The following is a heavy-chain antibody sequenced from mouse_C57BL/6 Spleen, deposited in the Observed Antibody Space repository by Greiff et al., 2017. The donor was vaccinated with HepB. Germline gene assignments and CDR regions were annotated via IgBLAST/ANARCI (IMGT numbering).Heavy chain of an antibody. Sequence: VQLKESGPELVKPGASVKISCKASGYSFTDYNMNWVKQSNGKSLEWIGVINPNYGTTSYNQKFKGKATLTVDQSSSTAYMQLNSLTSEDSAVYYCASLYYYGSSDYYAMDYWGQGTSVTVSS. CDR1: GYSFTDYN. D-gene: IGHD1-1*01. V-gene: IGHV1-39*01. CDR3: ASLYYYGSSDYYAMDY. J-gene: IGHJ4*01. CDR2: INPNYGTT.